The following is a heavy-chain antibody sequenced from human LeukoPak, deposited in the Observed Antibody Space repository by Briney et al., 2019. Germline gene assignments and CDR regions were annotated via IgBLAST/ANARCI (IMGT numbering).Heavy chain of an antibody. J-gene: IGHJ4*02. Sequence: GGSLRLSCAASGFTFSSYAMSWVRQAPGKGLEWVSAISGSGGSTYYADSVKGRFTISRDNSKNTLYLQMNSLRAEDTAVYYCAKDPLTTETTSSYFDYWGQGTLVTVSS. V-gene: IGHV3-23*01. D-gene: IGHD4-11*01. CDR2: ISGSGGST. CDR1: GFTFSSYA. CDR3: AKDPLTTETTSSYFDY.